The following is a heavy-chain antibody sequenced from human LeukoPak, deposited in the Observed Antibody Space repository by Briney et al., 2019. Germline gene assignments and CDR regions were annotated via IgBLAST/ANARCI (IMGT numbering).Heavy chain of an antibody. V-gene: IGHV3-23*01. CDR2: ITISATNT. CDR1: GFTFSSYA. D-gene: IGHD2-15*01. Sequence: GGSLRLSCAASGFTFSSYAVSWVRQAPGKGLEWVSTITISATNTYYADSVRGRFTISRDNSKNTLYLQMNSLRAEDTAVYYCAKCRSLSPASATNYWGQGTLVTVSS. J-gene: IGHJ4*02. CDR3: AKCRSLSPASATNY.